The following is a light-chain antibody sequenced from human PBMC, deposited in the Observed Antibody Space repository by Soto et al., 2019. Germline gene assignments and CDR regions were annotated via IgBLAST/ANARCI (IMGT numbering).Light chain of an antibody. CDR1: QSVSSSY. CDR2: GAS. J-gene: IGKJ2*01. V-gene: IGKV3-20*01. CDR3: QQYGSSLHT. Sequence: EIVLTQSPGTLSLSPGERATLSCRASQSVSSSYLAWYQQKPGQAPRLLIYGASSRATGIPDRFSGSGSGTDFTLTISRLEPEDFAVYYCQQYGSSLHTFGQGTKVDIK.